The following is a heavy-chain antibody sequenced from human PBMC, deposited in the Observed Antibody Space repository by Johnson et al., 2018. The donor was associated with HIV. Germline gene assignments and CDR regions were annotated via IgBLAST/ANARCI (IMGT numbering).Heavy chain of an antibody. V-gene: IGHV3-NL1*01. D-gene: IGHD3-16*01. Sequence: QVQLVESGGGAVQPGTSLRLSCAASGFTFNRYAMHWVRQAPGKGLEWVSAIGTAGDTYYPGSVKGRFTIFRDNSENTLYLQMNRLRAEDTAVYYCAKDRTNWGYDAFDLWGQGTLVTVSS. CDR1: GFTFNRYA. CDR3: AKDRTNWGYDAFDL. CDR2: IGTAGDT. J-gene: IGHJ3*01.